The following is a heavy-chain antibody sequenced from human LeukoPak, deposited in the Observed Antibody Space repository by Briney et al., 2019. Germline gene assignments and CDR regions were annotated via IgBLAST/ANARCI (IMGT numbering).Heavy chain of an antibody. CDR1: GGCISSYY. J-gene: IGHJ4*02. CDR2: IYTSGST. CDR3: ARDSITYSSGGGGYYFDY. V-gene: IGHV4-4*07. Sequence: SETLSLTCTVSGGCISSYYWSWIRQPAGKGLEWIGRIYTSGSTNYNPSLKSRVTMSVDTSKNQFSLKLSSVTAADTAVHYCARDSITYSSGGGGYYFDYWGQGTLVTVSS. D-gene: IGHD6-19*01.